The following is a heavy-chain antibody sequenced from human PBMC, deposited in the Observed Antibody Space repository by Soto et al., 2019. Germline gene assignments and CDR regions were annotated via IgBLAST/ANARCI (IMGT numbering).Heavy chain of an antibody. D-gene: IGHD6-6*01. CDR1: GFTFSNAW. J-gene: IGHJ4*02. CDR2: IKSKTDGGTT. V-gene: IGHV3-15*07. CDR3: AKVPSRSSFPHY. Sequence: VGSLRLSCAASGFTFSNAWMNWVRQAPGKGLEWVGRIKSKTDGGTTDYAAPVKGRFTISRDDSKNTLYLQMNSLRAEDTAVYYCAKVPSRSSFPHYWGQGTLVTVSS.